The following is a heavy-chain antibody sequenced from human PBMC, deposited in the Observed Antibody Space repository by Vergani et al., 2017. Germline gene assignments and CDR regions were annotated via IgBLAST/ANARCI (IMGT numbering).Heavy chain of an antibody. V-gene: IGHV3-66*02. CDR2: IYSGDET. Sequence: ELQLVESGGGLVQPGGPLRLSCAASGSIVSGNYMTWLREAGGRGLEWVSHIYSGDETYYADSVKGRLTISRDTYKNTLHLQINNLRVEDTAVYYCARGNYYGSGTYVDPWGQGTLVTVSS. J-gene: IGHJ5*02. D-gene: IGHD3-10*01. CDR3: ARGNYYGSGTYVDP. CDR1: GSIVSGNY.